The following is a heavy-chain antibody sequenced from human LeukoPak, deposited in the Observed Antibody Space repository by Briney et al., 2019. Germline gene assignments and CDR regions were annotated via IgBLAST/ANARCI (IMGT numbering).Heavy chain of an antibody. CDR2: SSHNEGT. Sequence: SETLSLTCGVYGGSFSDHYWTWIRHSPGKGLEWIGESSHNEGTHSNPSLKSRVTISVDTSKNQFSLKLNSVTAADTAVYYCARHRRGEKWLVTFDCWGQGTLVTVSS. D-gene: IGHD3-10*01. CDR3: ARHRRGEKWLVTFDC. J-gene: IGHJ4*02. CDR1: GGSFSDHY. V-gene: IGHV4-34*01.